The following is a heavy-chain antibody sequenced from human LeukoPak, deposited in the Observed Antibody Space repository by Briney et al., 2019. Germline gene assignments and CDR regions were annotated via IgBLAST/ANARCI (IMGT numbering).Heavy chain of an antibody. V-gene: IGHV5-51*01. CDR2: IYPGDSGT. Sequence: GESLKISCKGSGYSFTSYWIGWVRQMPGKGLEWMGIIYPGDSGTRYSPSFQGQVTISADKSISTAYLQWSSLKASDAAMYYCARIYDFWSGYYTENWFDPWGQGTLVTVSS. CDR3: ARIYDFWSGYYTENWFDP. J-gene: IGHJ5*02. D-gene: IGHD3-3*01. CDR1: GYSFTSYW.